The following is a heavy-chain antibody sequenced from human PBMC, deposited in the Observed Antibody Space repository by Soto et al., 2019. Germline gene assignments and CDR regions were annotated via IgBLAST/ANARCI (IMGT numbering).Heavy chain of an antibody. CDR1: GFTFSSYA. Sequence: GGSLRLSCAASGFTFSSYAMHWVRQAPGKGLEWVAVISYDGSNKYYADSVKGRFTISRDNSKNTLYLQMNSLRAEDTAVYYCARDRPQYSSGWYPQGGYWGQGTLVTVSS. V-gene: IGHV3-30-3*01. J-gene: IGHJ4*02. D-gene: IGHD6-19*01. CDR2: ISYDGSNK. CDR3: ARDRPQYSSGWYPQGGY.